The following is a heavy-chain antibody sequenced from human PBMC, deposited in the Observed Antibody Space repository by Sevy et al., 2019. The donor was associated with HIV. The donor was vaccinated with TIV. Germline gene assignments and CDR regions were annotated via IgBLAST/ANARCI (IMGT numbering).Heavy chain of an antibody. J-gene: IGHJ2*01. D-gene: IGHD3-10*01. Sequence: GGSLRLSCAASGFTLRAYWMSWVRQAPGTGLEWVANIKQDGSAKSYVDSVKGRFTISRDNAKNSLYLQMNSLRAEDTAVYYCGSGLMRYFDLWGRCTLVTVSS. CDR2: IKQDGSAK. CDR1: GFTLRAYW. CDR3: GSGLMRYFDL. V-gene: IGHV3-7*01.